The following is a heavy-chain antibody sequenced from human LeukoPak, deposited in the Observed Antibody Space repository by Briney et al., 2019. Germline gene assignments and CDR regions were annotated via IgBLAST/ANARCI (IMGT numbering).Heavy chain of an antibody. Sequence: SETLSLTCAVYGGSFSGYYWSWIRQPPGKGLEWIGEINHSGSTNYNPSLKSRVTISVDTSKNQFSLKLSSVTAADTAVYYCARCNHYDFWSGYYYPWGRGTLVTVSS. J-gene: IGHJ5*02. CDR1: GGSFSGYY. V-gene: IGHV4-34*01. CDR3: ARCNHYDFWSGYYYP. CDR2: INHSGST. D-gene: IGHD3-3*01.